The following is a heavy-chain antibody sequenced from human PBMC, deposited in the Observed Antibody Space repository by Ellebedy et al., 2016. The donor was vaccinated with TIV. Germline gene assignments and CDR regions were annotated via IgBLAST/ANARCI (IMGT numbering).Heavy chain of an antibody. CDR3: ARAHY. V-gene: IGHV3-7*01. CDR2: IKEDGSEK. Sequence: GESLKISCAASGFTFRSEWMSWVRQAPGKGLEWVANIKEDGSEKDYVDLVKGRFTISRDNAKNSLYLQMNNLRVEDTAVYYCARAHYWGQGTLFTVSS. CDR1: GFTFRSEW. D-gene: IGHD3-10*01. J-gene: IGHJ4*02.